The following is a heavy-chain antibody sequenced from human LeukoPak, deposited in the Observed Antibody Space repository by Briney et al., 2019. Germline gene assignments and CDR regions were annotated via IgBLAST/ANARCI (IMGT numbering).Heavy chain of an antibody. CDR3: AKGLSLWFGELPIDY. J-gene: IGHJ4*02. CDR2: ISYDGSNK. CDR1: GFTFSTYG. V-gene: IGHV3-30*18. Sequence: GGSLRLSCAASGFTFSTYGMHWVRQAPGKGLGWGAVISYDGSNKYYADSVKGRFTVSRDNSKNTLYLQMNSLRAEDTAVYYCAKGLSLWFGELPIDYWGQGTLVTVSS. D-gene: IGHD3-10*01.